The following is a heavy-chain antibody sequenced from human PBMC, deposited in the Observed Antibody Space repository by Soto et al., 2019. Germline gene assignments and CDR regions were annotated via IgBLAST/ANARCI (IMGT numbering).Heavy chain of an antibody. D-gene: IGHD2-8*01. Sequence: ASVKVSCKASGYTFTSYGISWVRQAPGQGLEWMGWISAYNGNTNYAQKLQGRVTMTTDTSTSTAYMELRSLRSEDTAVYYCARANSVLMVYADYYMDVWGKGTRVTVSS. CDR1: GYTFTSYG. V-gene: IGHV1-18*01. J-gene: IGHJ6*03. CDR3: ARANSVLMVYADYYMDV. CDR2: ISAYNGNT.